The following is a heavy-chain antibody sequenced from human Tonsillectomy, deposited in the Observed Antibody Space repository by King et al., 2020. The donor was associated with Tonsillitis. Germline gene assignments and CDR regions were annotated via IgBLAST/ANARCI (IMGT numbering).Heavy chain of an antibody. Sequence: LQLQESGPGLAKPSETLSLTCTVSGGSISSSSYYWGWIRQPPGKGLEWIGSIYYSGSTYYNPSLKSRVTISVDTSKNQFSLKLSSVTAADTAVYYCARHETSSWYNCWFDPWGQGTLVTVSS. CDR1: GGSISSSSYY. CDR3: ARHETSSWYNCWFDP. V-gene: IGHV4-39*07. D-gene: IGHD6-13*01. CDR2: IYYSGST. J-gene: IGHJ5*02.